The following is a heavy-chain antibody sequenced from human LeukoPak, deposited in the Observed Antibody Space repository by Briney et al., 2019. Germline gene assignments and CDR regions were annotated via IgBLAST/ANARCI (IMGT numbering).Heavy chain of an antibody. CDR3: AKEIQLWFDYYYYGMDV. V-gene: IGHV3-30*18. CDR1: GFTFGSYG. J-gene: IGHJ6*02. D-gene: IGHD5-18*01. CDR2: ISYDGSNK. Sequence: GGSLRLSCAASGFTFGSYGMHWVRQAPGKGLEWVAVISYDGSNKYYADSVKGRFTISRDNSKNTLYLQMNSLRAEDTAVYYCAKEIQLWFDYYYYGMDVWGQGTTVTVSS.